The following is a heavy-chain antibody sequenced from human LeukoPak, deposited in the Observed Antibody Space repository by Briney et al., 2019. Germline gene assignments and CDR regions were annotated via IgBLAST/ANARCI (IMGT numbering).Heavy chain of an antibody. CDR3: ASGVAAVVPAY. Sequence: SETLSLTCTVSGDSISRSLYYWSWIRQHPGKGLEWIGYIYFSGSTNSNPSLKSRVTISTDTSKNQFSLQLRSVTAADTAVYYCASGVAAVVPAYWGQGALVTVSS. J-gene: IGHJ4*02. V-gene: IGHV4-31*03. D-gene: IGHD2-15*01. CDR2: IYFSGST. CDR1: GDSISRSLYY.